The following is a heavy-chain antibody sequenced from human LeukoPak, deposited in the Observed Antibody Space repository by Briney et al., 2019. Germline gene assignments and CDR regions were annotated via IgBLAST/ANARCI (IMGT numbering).Heavy chain of an antibody. CDR3: ARSTSGTFDY. CDR1: GFTFSIYS. J-gene: IGHJ4*02. D-gene: IGHD6-13*01. V-gene: IGHV3-48*01. CDR2: ITSDRRTI. Sequence: GGSLRLSCAASGFTFSIYSMNWVRQAPGKGLEWVSYITSDRRTISYADPVKGRFTISRDNDKRLLYLQMDSLRAGDTAIYYCARSTSGTFDYWGQGMLVTVS.